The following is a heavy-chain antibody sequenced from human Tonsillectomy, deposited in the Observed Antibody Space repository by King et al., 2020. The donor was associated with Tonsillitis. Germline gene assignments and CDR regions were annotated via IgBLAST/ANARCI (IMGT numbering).Heavy chain of an antibody. CDR3: ARGAEDTGCNSLGFDY. CDR2: IHYNGIS. V-gene: IGHV4-59*01. D-gene: IGHD4-23*01. Sequence: QVQLQESGPGLVKPSETLSLICNVSGDFISSYYWSWIRQSPGKGLEWIGHIHYNGISNYNPTLKSRIIISVDTSKNQFSLQLTSLTAAGTGVDCSARGAEDTGCNSLGFDYWGERTQVTVSS. J-gene: IGHJ4*02. CDR1: GDFISSYY.